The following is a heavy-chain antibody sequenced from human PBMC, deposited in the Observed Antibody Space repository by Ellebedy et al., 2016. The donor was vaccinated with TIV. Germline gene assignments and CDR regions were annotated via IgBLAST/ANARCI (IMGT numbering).Heavy chain of an antibody. CDR1: GLTFPNFW. V-gene: IGHV3-74*01. Sequence: PGGSLRLSCSASGLTFPNFWMHRVRQSPGKGLVWVSRINNDGSGTNYADSVKGRSTISRDNAKNTLYLDMNSLRVEDTAVYYCARGPVTADFWGQGTPVIVSS. CDR3: ARGPVTADF. D-gene: IGHD2-21*02. CDR2: INNDGSGT. J-gene: IGHJ4*02.